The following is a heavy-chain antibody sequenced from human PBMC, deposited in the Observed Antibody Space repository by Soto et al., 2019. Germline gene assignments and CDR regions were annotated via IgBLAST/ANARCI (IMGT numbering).Heavy chain of an antibody. CDR3: ARRGYCSSTSCPGAFDI. CDR1: XYSFTSYW. D-gene: IGHD2-2*01. Sequence: GESLKISCKGSXYSFTSYWIGWVRQMPGKGLEWMGIIYPGDSDTRYSPSFQGQVTISADKSISTAYLQWSSLKASDTAMYYCARRGYCSSTSCPGAFDIWGQGTMVTVSS. CDR2: IYPGDSDT. J-gene: IGHJ3*02. V-gene: IGHV5-51*01.